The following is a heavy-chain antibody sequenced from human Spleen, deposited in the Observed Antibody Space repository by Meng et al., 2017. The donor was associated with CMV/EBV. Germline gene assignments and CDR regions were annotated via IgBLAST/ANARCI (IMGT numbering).Heavy chain of an antibody. CDR1: GFTFGGYC. V-gene: IGHV3-21*01. Sequence: GESLKISCAASGFTFGGYCMNWVRQAPGKGLEWVSSISSTSTYIYYADSVKGRFTISRDNAKNSLYLQMNSLRAEDTAVYYCARDRPDRHYYYYGMDVWGQGTTVTVSS. D-gene: IGHD6-6*01. CDR3: ARDRPDRHYYYYGMDV. CDR2: ISSTSTYI. J-gene: IGHJ6*02.